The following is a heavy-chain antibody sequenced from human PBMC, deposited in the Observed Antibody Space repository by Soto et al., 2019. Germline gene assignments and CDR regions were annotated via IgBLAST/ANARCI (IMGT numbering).Heavy chain of an antibody. V-gene: IGHV3-23*01. CDR2: ISGSGGST. Sequence: GGSLRLSCAASGFTFSSYAMIWVRQAPGKGLEWVSAISGSGGSTYYADSVKGRFTISRDNSKNTLYLQMNSLRAEDTAVYYCAKELYGYSYGFDFDYWGQGTLVTVSS. CDR3: AKELYGYSYGFDFDY. CDR1: GFTFSSYA. D-gene: IGHD5-18*01. J-gene: IGHJ4*02.